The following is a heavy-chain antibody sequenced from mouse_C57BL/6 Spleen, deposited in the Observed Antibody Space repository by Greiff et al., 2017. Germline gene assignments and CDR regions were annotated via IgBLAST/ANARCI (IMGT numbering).Heavy chain of an antibody. D-gene: IGHD4-1*02. CDR3: TRSNWGARYY. J-gene: IGHJ4*01. CDR1: GYTFTDYE. Sequence: VQLQQSGAELVRPGASVTLSCKASGYTFTDYEMHWVKQTPVHGLEWIGAIDPETGGTAYNQKFKGKAILTADKSSRTAYMELRSLTSEDSAVYYCTRSNWGARYYWGQGTAVTVST. CDR2: IDPETGGT. V-gene: IGHV1-15*01.